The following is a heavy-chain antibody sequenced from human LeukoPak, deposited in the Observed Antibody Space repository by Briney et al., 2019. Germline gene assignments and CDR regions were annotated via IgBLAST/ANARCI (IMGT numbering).Heavy chain of an antibody. V-gene: IGHV4-38-2*01. CDR2: IYHSGST. Sequence: SETLSLTCAVSGYSISSGYYWGWIRQPPGKGLEWIGIIYHSGSTYYNPSLTSRVTISVDTSKNQFSLKLSSVTAADTAVYYCARSPPGIAAAGTLGSFDPWGQGTLVTVSS. D-gene: IGHD6-13*01. CDR1: GYSISSGYY. J-gene: IGHJ5*02. CDR3: ARSPPGIAAAGTLGSFDP.